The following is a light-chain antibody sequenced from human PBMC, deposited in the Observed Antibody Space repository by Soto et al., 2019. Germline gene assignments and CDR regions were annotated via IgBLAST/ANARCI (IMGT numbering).Light chain of an antibody. J-gene: IGLJ2*01. CDR2: KDS. CDR1: ALPKQY. V-gene: IGLV3-25*03. Sequence: SYELTQAPSVSVSPGQTARITCSGDALPKQYAYWYQRRPGQAPLLVIHKDSERPSGIPERFSGSSSGTTATLTISGVQAEDEADYYCQSADSSGTYVVFGGGTKVTVL. CDR3: QSADSSGTYVV.